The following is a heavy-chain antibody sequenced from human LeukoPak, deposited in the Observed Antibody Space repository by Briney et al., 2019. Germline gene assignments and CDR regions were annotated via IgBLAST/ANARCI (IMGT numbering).Heavy chain of an antibody. D-gene: IGHD3-22*01. J-gene: IGHJ4*02. CDR2: IYYSGST. CDR1: GGSISSYC. V-gene: IGHV4-59*01. CDR3: ARDYDRGEFDY. Sequence: SETLSLTCTVSGGSISSYCWSWIRQPPGKGLEWIGYIYYSGSTNYNPSLKSRVTISVDTSKNQFSLKLSSVTAADTAVYYCARDYDRGEFDYWGQGTLVTVSS.